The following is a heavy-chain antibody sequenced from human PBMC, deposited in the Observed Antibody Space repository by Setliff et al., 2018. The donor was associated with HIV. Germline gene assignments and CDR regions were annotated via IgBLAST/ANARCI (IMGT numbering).Heavy chain of an antibody. CDR3: AKGTITVAATFDS. CDR1: GFTFDDYT. D-gene: IGHD6-19*01. Sequence: PGGSLRLSCAASGFTFDDYTMHWVRQAPGKGLEWVSIISWDGGNTYYADSVKGRFTISRDNSKNTLYLQMSSLRVDDTAVYYCAKGTITVAATFDSWGQGLLVTVSS. J-gene: IGHJ5*01. CDR2: ISWDGGNT. V-gene: IGHV3-43*01.